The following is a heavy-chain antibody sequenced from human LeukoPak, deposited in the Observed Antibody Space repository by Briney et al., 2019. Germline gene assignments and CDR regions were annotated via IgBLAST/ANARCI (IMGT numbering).Heavy chain of an antibody. D-gene: IGHD6-13*01. V-gene: IGHV3-64D*09. J-gene: IGHJ4*02. CDR1: GFTLGSYA. CDR2: ISSNGGT. CDR3: VKGQQLVRGFFDY. Sequence: GGSLRLSCSASGFTLGSYAMHWVRQAPGKGLEYVSVISSNGGTYYADSVKGRFTISRDTSKNTLYLQMSSLRAEDTAVYYCVKGQQLVRGFFDYWGQGTLVTVSS.